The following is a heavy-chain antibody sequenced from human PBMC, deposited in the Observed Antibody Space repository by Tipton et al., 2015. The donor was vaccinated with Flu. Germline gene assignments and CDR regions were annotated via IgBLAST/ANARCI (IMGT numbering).Heavy chain of an antibody. V-gene: IGHV4-4*09. CDR1: GGFVSSYY. CDR3: ARRDYSNYVSDPKSWFDP. D-gene: IGHD4-11*01. J-gene: IGHJ5*02. CDR2: IYNNQYT. Sequence: TLSLTCTVSGGFVSSYYWNWIRQPPGKGLEWIGYIYNNQYTKYNPSLTSRVTISIDRSNNQFSLNLKSVTAADMAVYYCARRDYSNYVSDPKSWFDPWGQGTLVAVSS.